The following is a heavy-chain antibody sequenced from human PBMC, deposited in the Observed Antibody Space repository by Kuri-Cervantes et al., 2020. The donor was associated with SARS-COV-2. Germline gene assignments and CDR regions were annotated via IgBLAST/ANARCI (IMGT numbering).Heavy chain of an antibody. CDR1: GGSISSYY. Sequence: ESLKISCTVSGGSISSYYWSWIRQPPGKGLEWIGYIYYSGSTNYNPSLKSRVTISVDTSKNQFSLKLSSVTAADTAVYYCARKGDWAYFDYWGQGTLVTVSS. CDR3: ARKGDWAYFDY. J-gene: IGHJ4*02. CDR2: IYYSGST. V-gene: IGHV4-59*01. D-gene: IGHD3-9*01.